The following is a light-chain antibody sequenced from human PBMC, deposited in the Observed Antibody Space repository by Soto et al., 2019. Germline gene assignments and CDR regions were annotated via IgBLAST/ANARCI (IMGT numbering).Light chain of an antibody. J-gene: IGKJ4*01. CDR1: QSVSSNY. CDR2: GAS. Sequence: EIVLTQSPGTLSLSPGERATLSCRARQSVSSNYLAWYQQKPGQAPRLLIYGASSRATGIPDRFSGSGSGTDFTLTISRLEPADFAVYYCQQCGSSPLTFGGGTKVEIK. CDR3: QQCGSSPLT. V-gene: IGKV3-20*01.